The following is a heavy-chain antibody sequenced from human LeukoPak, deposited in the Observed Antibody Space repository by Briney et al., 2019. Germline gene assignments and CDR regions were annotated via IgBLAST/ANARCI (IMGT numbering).Heavy chain of an antibody. CDR3: ARSRSRGYSGDFDY. D-gene: IGHD5-12*01. V-gene: IGHV4-59*01. CDR1: GGSISSYY. J-gene: IGHJ4*02. CDR2: IHYSGST. Sequence: SETLSLTCIVSGGSISSYYWSWIRQPPGKGLEWIGYIHYSGSTNYNPSLKSRVTISVDTSKNQFSLRLSSVTAADTAVYYCARSRSRGYSGDFDYWGQGTLVTVSS.